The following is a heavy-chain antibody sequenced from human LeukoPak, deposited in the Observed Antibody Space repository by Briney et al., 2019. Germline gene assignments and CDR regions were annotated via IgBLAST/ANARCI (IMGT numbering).Heavy chain of an antibody. V-gene: IGHV1-46*01. CDR2: INPSGGNT. CDR1: GYTFGSNF. J-gene: IGHJ3*02. Sequence: ASVKVSCKASGYTFGSNFLHWVRQAPGQGLEWMGVINPSGGNTRYAQKFQGRLTMTRDMSTTTVYMELRSLRSEDTAVYYCARIAETDPFDIWGQGTVVTISS. CDR3: ARIAETDPFDI.